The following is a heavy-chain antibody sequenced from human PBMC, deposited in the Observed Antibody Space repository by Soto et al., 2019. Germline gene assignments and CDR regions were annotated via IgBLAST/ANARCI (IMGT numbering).Heavy chain of an antibody. CDR1: GFTFSSYT. D-gene: IGHD4-17*01. J-gene: IGHJ6*04. Sequence: PGGSLRLSCAASGFTFSSYTMNWVRQDPGRGLEWVSSIGTSSSYIYYADSVKGRFTISRDNAKNSLFLQMNSLRADDTAVYYCARDSVRDYLYYYYGREVWGKGTTVSVSS. CDR2: IGTSSSYI. V-gene: IGHV3-21*01. CDR3: ARDSVRDYLYYYYGREV.